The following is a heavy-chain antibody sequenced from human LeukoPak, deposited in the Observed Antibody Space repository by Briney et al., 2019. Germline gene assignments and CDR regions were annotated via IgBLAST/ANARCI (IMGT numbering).Heavy chain of an antibody. CDR1: GFTFSDYS. CDR3: ARASFPDKKFDY. V-gene: IGHV3-21*01. Sequence: GGSLRLSCAASGFTFSDYSMNWVRQAPGKGLEWVSSISSSSSYIYYADSVKGRFTISRDNAKNSLYLHMNSLRAEDTAVYYCARASFPDKKFDYRGQGTLVTVSS. D-gene: IGHD3-9*01. CDR2: ISSSSSYI. J-gene: IGHJ4*02.